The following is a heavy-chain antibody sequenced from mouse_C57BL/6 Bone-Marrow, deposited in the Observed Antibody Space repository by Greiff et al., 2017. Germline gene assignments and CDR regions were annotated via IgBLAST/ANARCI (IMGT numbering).Heavy chain of an antibody. Sequence: VQLQQSGPELVKPGASVKISCKASGYTFTDYYMNWVKQSHGKSLEWIGDINPNNGGTSYNQKFKGKATLTVDKSSSTAYMELRSLTSEDSAVYYCAREGYNYYGTSYYYAMYYWGQGTSVTVSS. CDR3: AREGYNYYGTSYYYAMYY. CDR1: GYTFTDYY. J-gene: IGHJ4*01. D-gene: IGHD1-1*01. CDR2: INPNNGGT. V-gene: IGHV1-26*01.